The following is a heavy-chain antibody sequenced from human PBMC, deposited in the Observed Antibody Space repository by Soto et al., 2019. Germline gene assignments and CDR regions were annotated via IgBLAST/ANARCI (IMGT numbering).Heavy chain of an antibody. V-gene: IGHV4-31*03. CDR3: AREGVTYHRSGSFNWFDP. CDR2: ISYRGST. CDR1: GGSISSGDYY. D-gene: IGHD3-10*01. J-gene: IGHJ5*02. Sequence: QVQLQESGPGLVKPSQTLSLTCTVSGGSISSGDYYWTWIRQHPGKGLELIGYISYRGSTYYNPSLTSRVTTSIDTSNNQFSLKLSSVAAAAPAVYYCAREGVTYHRSGSFNWFDPWSQGTLVTVSS.